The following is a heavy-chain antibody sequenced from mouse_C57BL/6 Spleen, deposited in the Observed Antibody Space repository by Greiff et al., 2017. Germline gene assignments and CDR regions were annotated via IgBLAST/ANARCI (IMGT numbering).Heavy chain of an antibody. V-gene: IGHV1-82*01. CDR2: IYPGDGDT. CDR3: ARLITTVVDYFDY. Sequence: VPLQQSGPELVKPGASVKISCKASGYAFSSSWMNWVKQRPGTGLEWIGRIYPGDGDTNYNGKFKGKATLTADKSASTAYMQLSSLTSEDSAVYFCARLITTVVDYFDYWGQGTTLTVSS. J-gene: IGHJ2*01. D-gene: IGHD1-1*01. CDR1: GYAFSSSW.